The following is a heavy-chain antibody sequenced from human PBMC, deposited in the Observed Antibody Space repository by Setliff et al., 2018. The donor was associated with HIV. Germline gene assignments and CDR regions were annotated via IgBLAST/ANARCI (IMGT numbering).Heavy chain of an antibody. D-gene: IGHD2-15*01. CDR2: IVPIFGTA. CDR1: GGTFSSYA. CDR3: ARGGDCSGGSCYYSYGMDV. V-gene: IGHV1-69*05. Sequence: RASVKVSCKASGGTFSSYAISWVRQAPGQGLEWMGGIVPIFGTANYAQKFQGRVTITTDESTSTAYMELSSLRSEDTAVYYCARGGDCSGGSCYYSYGMDVWGQGTTVTVS. J-gene: IGHJ6*02.